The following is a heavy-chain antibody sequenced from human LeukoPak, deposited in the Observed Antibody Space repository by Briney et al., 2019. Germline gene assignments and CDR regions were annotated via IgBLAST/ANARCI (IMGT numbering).Heavy chain of an antibody. D-gene: IGHD3-10*01. CDR2: IIPILGIA. CDR1: GYTFTSYA. V-gene: IGHV1-69*04. Sequence: ASVKVSCKASGYTFTSYAISWVRQAPGQGLEWMGRIIPILGIANYAQKFQGRVTITADKSTSTAYMELSSLRSEDTAVYYCARELNYYGSGSYCDYWGQGTLVAVSS. J-gene: IGHJ4*02. CDR3: ARELNYYGSGSYCDY.